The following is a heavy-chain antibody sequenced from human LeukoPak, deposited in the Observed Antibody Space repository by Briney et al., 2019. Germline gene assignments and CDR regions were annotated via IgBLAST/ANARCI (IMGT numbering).Heavy chain of an antibody. CDR2: ISACNGNT. V-gene: IGHV1-18*01. CDR3: ARESPTSYDSSGYYLDY. CDR1: GYTFTSYG. Sequence: ASVKVSCKASGYTFTSYGISWVRQAPGQGLEWMGWISACNGNTNYAQKFQGRVTMTRDTSISTAYMELSRLRSDDTAVYYCARESPTSYDSSGYYLDYWGQGTLVTVSS. J-gene: IGHJ4*02. D-gene: IGHD3-22*01.